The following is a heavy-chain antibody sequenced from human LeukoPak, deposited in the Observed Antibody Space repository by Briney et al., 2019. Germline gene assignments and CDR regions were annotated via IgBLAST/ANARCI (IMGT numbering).Heavy chain of an antibody. J-gene: IGHJ3*02. CDR2: IIPIFGTA. CDR1: GYTFTSYY. CDR3: ARDRLNAYRAAAGTSAFDI. Sequence: ASVKVSCKASGYTFTSYYMHWVRQAPGQGLEWMGGIIPIFGTANYAQKFQGRVTITADKSTSTAYMELSSLRSEDTAVYYCARDRLNAYRAAAGTSAFDIWGQGTMVTVSS. V-gene: IGHV1-69*06. D-gene: IGHD6-13*01.